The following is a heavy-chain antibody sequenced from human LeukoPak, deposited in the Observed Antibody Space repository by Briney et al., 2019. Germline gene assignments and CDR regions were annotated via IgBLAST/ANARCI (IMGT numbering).Heavy chain of an antibody. CDR1: GGXFLNYA. D-gene: IGHD3-10*01. J-gene: IGHJ3*02. CDR2: IIPILGIA. V-gene: IGHV1-69*04. CDR3: ARASQDYYGSGSYYRGGDAFDI. Sequence: SVKVSCNTSGGXFLNYAISWVRQAPGQGLEWMGRIIPILGIANYAQKFQARVTLTADKSTSTAYMELSSLRSDDTAVYYCARASQDYYGSGSYYRGGDAFDIWGQGTMVTVSS.